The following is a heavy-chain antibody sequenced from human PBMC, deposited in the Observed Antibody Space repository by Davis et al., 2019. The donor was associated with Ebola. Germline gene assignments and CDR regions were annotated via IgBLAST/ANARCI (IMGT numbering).Heavy chain of an antibody. J-gene: IGHJ3*02. D-gene: IGHD5-12*01. CDR1: GYTFTNYY. V-gene: IGHV1-46*03. CDR3: TTPGGQDSGYDVFEI. Sequence: AASVKVSCKASGYTFTNYYMHWVRQAPGQGLAWMGMINPNDGRTIYAQKFQGRVTVTRDTSTTTVYMDLSSLRSEDTALYYCTTPGGQDSGYDVFEIWGQGTMVTVSS. CDR2: INPNDGRT.